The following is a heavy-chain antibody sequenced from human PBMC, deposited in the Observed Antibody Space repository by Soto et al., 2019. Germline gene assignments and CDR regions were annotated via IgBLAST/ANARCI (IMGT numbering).Heavy chain of an antibody. CDR2: ITYDGSNK. D-gene: IGHD2-15*01. CDR3: GRDFNHPYCSGGSCYPAVDF. Sequence: GGSLRLSCAASGFTFSSYGMHWVRQAPGKGLEWVAVITYDGSNKYYADSVKGRFTISRDNAKNTLYLQMNSLRAEDTAVYYCGRDFNHPYCSGGSCYPAVDFWGRGTLVTVSS. J-gene: IGHJ4*02. V-gene: IGHV3-30*03. CDR1: GFTFSSYG.